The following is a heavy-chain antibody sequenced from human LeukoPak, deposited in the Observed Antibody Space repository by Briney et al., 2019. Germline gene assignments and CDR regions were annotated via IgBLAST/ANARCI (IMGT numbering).Heavy chain of an antibody. J-gene: IGHJ4*02. CDR2: IIPIFGTA. V-gene: IGHV1-69*01. Sequence: SVKVSCKASGGTFSSYAISWVRQAPGQGLEWMGGIIPIFGTANYAQKFQGRVTITADESTSTAYMELSSLRSEDTAVYYCAREWNDYGGNSLDYWGQGTLVTVSS. CDR3: AREWNDYGGNSLDY. D-gene: IGHD4-23*01. CDR1: GGTFSSYA.